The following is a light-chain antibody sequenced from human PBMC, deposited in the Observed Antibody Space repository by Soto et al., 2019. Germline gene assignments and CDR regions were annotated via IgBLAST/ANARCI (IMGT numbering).Light chain of an antibody. CDR2: AAS. CDR3: QQYYSYPRT. CDR1: QGISSY. V-gene: IGKV1-8*01. J-gene: IGKJ1*01. Sequence: ALRMTQSPSSLSASTGDRVTITCRASQGISSYLAWYQQKPGKAPKLLIYAASTLQSGVPSRFSGSGSGTDFTLAISCLQSEDFATYYCQQYYSYPRTFGQGTNVEIK.